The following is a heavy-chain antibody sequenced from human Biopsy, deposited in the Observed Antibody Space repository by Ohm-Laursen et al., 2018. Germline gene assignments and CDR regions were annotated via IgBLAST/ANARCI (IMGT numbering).Heavy chain of an antibody. CDR3: ASGNGDSCRIYYGMDV. J-gene: IGHJ6*02. V-gene: IGHV1-18*01. D-gene: IGHD5-12*01. CDR1: HSTLPRFA. Sequence: SAKASCTTSHSTLPRFAIRSVRPAPPQGLEWMGWITVYHGNPHTVEKSQGRVTMTRDTSTSTASRELRSLRSDDTAVEYWASGNGDSCRIYYGMDVWGQGTTVTVSS. CDR2: ITVYHGNP.